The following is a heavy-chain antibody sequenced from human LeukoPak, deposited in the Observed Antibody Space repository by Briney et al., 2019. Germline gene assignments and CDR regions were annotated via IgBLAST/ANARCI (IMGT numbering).Heavy chain of an antibody. J-gene: IGHJ4*02. Sequence: SSETLSLTCTVSGGSISSGGYYWSWIRQHPGKGLEWIGYIYYSGSTYYNPSLKSRVTISVDTSKNQFSLKLSSVTAADTAVYYCGTTDYGDHGGYWGQGTLVTVSS. CDR3: GTTDYGDHGGY. V-gene: IGHV4-31*03. CDR2: IYYSGST. CDR1: GGSISSGGYY. D-gene: IGHD4-17*01.